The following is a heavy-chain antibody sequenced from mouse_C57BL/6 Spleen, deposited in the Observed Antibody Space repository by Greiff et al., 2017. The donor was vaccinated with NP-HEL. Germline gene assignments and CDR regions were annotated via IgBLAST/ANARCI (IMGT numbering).Heavy chain of an antibody. CDR2: IHPNSGST. J-gene: IGHJ2*01. Sequence: QVQLQQPGAELVKPGASVKLSCKASGYTFTSYWMHWVKQRPGQGLEWIGMIHPNSGSTNYNEKFKSKATLTVDKSSSTAYMQLSSLTSEDSAVYYCARYYYDSSCGGYFDYWGQGTTLTVSS. D-gene: IGHD1-1*01. CDR3: ARYYYDSSCGGYFDY. V-gene: IGHV1-64*01. CDR1: GYTFTSYW.